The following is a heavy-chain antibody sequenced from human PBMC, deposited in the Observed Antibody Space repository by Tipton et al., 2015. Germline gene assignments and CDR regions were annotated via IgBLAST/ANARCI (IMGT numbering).Heavy chain of an antibody. V-gene: IGHV5-51*01. D-gene: IGHD3-16*01. Sequence: QLVQSGAEVKKPGESLKISCRGSGYSFSSFWIGWVRQMPGKGLEWMGVIYPGASQTRYSPSFQDQVTISADKSITPAYLRWSSLKASNTAMYYCARQPIMITIGGVEAYSVDSWGQGTLVTVSS. CDR2: IYPGASQT. CDR3: ARQPIMITIGGVEAYSVDS. J-gene: IGHJ4*02. CDR1: GYSFSSFW.